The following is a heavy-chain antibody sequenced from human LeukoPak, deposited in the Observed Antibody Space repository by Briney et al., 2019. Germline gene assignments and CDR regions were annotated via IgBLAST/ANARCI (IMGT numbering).Heavy chain of an antibody. J-gene: IGHJ4*02. V-gene: IGHV3-30*18. CDR2: ISYDGIHK. CDR1: WFTFSNYG. Sequence: PWGAPRLSCGAPWFTFSNYGIPSVRQAPGKGVGWGAVISYDGIHKFYTESVKGRFTISRDNSKNTLYLQMNSLRVEDAAVYYCAKQHQININYFDSWGQGTLVTVSS. D-gene: IGHD3/OR15-3a*01. CDR3: AKQHQININYFDS.